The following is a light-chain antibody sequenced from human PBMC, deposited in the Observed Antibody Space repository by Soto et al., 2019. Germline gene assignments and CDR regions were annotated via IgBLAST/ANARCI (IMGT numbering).Light chain of an antibody. CDR1: SSDVGVYDY. Sequence: QSALTQPASVSGSPGQSITISCTGSSSDVGVYDYVSWYQQHPGKAPKLLIYDVSNRPAGISNRFSGSKSGNTASLTISGLQADDEADYYCSSYTTSTTRVFGGGTKLTVL. J-gene: IGLJ2*01. V-gene: IGLV2-14*03. CDR3: SSYTTSTTRV. CDR2: DVS.